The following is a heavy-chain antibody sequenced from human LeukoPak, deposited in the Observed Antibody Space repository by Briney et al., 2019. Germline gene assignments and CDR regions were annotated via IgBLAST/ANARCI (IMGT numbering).Heavy chain of an antibody. CDR3: ARESGYSYGRFDY. D-gene: IGHD5-18*01. Sequence: GSLRLSCAASGFTFNTYAMHWVRQAPGKGLEWVAVISFDGSNKYYADSVKGRFTISRDNSKNTMYMKMNSLRAEDTAVYYCARESGYSYGRFDYWGQGTLVPVSS. J-gene: IGHJ4*02. V-gene: IGHV3-30*04. CDR2: ISFDGSNK. CDR1: GFTFNTYA.